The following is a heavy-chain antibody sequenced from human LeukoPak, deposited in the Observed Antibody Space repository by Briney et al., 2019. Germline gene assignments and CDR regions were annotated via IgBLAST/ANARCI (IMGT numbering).Heavy chain of an antibody. J-gene: IGHJ4*02. CDR1: GFTFDDYA. V-gene: IGHV3-9*01. CDR3: AKMGRNYYDSSGYFDYFDY. Sequence: GGSLRLSCAASGFTFDDYAMHWVRQAPGKGLEWVSGISWNSGSIGYADSVKGRFTISRDNAKNSLYLQMNSLRAEDTALYYCAKMGRNYYDSSGYFDYFDYWGQGTLVTVSS. CDR2: ISWNSGSI. D-gene: IGHD3-22*01.